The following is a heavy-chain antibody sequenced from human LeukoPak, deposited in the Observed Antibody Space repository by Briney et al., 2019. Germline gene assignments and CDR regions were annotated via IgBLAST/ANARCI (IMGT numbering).Heavy chain of an antibody. J-gene: IGHJ4*02. D-gene: IGHD4-17*01. CDR2: ISYDGSDK. CDR3: AKSSDGELDY. V-gene: IGHV3-30*18. CDR1: GFTFRDCG. Sequence: GGSLRLSCVASGFTFRDCGMRWVRQAPGTGLESVALISYDGSDKYYIDSVKGRFTISRDNSKNTLYLQMNSLRAEDTAVYYCAKSSDGELDYWGQGTLVTVSS.